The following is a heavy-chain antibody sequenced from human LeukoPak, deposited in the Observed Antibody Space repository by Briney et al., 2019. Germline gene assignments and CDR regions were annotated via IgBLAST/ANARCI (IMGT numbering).Heavy chain of an antibody. Sequence: TLSLTCTVSGGSISSGGYYWSWIRQHPGKGLEWIGYIYYSGSTYYNPSLKSRVTISVDTSKNQFSLKLSSVTAADTAVYYCARDRYSGYDLLYRWFDPWGQGTLVTVSS. CDR3: ARDRYSGYDLLYRWFDP. J-gene: IGHJ5*02. D-gene: IGHD5-12*01. CDR1: GGSISSGGYY. V-gene: IGHV4-31*03. CDR2: IYYSGST.